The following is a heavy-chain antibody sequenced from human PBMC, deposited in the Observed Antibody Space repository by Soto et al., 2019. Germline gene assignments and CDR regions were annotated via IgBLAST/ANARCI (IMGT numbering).Heavy chain of an antibody. Sequence: PGVSLGLSCSASGLTFMKSGVHWVRRAPGKGPVWVARISGVGSSTDYADSVKGRFTVSRDNAKNTVYLQMSSLRAEDTAVYYCATLIPPEAPWGQGLRVTVSA. CDR3: ATLIPPEAP. V-gene: IGHV3-74*01. CDR2: ISGVGSST. D-gene: IGHD2-2*02. J-gene: IGHJ5*02. CDR1: GLTFMKSG.